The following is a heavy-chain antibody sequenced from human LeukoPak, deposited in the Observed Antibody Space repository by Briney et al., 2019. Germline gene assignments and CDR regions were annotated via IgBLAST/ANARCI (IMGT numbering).Heavy chain of an antibody. CDR1: GFTISGYS. J-gene: IGHJ6*02. D-gene: IGHD6-19*01. Sequence: AGRSLRLSCAASGFTISGYSMNWVRQAPGKGLEWVSYMSSSSSTIYYADSVKGRFTISRDNAKNSLYLQMNSLGADDTAVYYCARDLTVAGKGVYYYGTDVWGQGTTVTVSS. V-gene: IGHV3-48*04. CDR3: ARDLTVAGKGVYYYGTDV. CDR2: MSSSSSTI.